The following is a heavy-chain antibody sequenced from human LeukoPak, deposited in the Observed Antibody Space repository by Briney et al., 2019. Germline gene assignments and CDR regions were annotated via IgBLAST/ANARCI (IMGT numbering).Heavy chain of an antibody. J-gene: IGHJ4*02. Sequence: GASVKVSCKASGYTFTCYYMHWGRQAPGQGLERMGWINPNSGGTNYAQKFQGRVTITRDTSISTAYMELSRLRSDDTAVYYCARVPKATPGHFDYWGQGTLVTVSS. CDR3: ARVPKATPGHFDY. CDR1: GYTFTCYY. CDR2: INPNSGGT. V-gene: IGHV1-2*02.